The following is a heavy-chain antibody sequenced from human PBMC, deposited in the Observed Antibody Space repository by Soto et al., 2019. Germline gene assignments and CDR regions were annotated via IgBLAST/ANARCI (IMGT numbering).Heavy chain of an antibody. J-gene: IGHJ3*02. D-gene: IGHD5-12*01. Sequence: EVQLVESGGGLVQPGRSLRLSCASSGFTFDDYAMHWVRQAPGKGLEWVSGISWNSGSIGYADSVKGRFTISRDNAKNALYLQMNSLRAEDTALYYCAKDFKVYSGYANAFDIWGQGTMVTVSS. V-gene: IGHV3-9*01. CDR3: AKDFKVYSGYANAFDI. CDR1: GFTFDDYA. CDR2: ISWNSGSI.